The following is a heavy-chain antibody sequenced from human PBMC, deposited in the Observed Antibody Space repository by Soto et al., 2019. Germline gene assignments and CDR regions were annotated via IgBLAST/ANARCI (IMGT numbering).Heavy chain of an antibody. CDR3: ARAPQLTSVTVFEY. J-gene: IGHJ4*02. Sequence: GGSLRLSCAASGFTLSDHYMDWVRQAPGKGLEWVGRTRNKANGYTTEYAASVKGRFTISRDDSKNSLYLQMNSLITEDTAVYYCARAPQLTSVTVFEYWGQGTPVTVSS. V-gene: IGHV3-72*01. D-gene: IGHD4-17*01. CDR1: GFTLSDHY. CDR2: TRNKANGYTT.